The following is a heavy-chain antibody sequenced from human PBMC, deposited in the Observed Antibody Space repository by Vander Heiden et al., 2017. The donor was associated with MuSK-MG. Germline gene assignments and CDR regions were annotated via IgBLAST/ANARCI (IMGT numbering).Heavy chain of an antibody. J-gene: IGHJ4*02. V-gene: IGHV3-30*18. D-gene: IGHD4-17*01. CDR1: GFTFSSYG. Sequence: QVQLVESGGGVVQPGRSLRLSCAASGFTFSSYGMHWVRQAPGKGLEWVAVISYDGSNKYYADSVKGRVTISRDNSKNTRDLKMNSLRAEATAVYYCAKKSLAEDYGDSDFDDWGQGTLVTVSS. CDR2: ISYDGSNK. CDR3: AKKSLAEDYGDSDFDD.